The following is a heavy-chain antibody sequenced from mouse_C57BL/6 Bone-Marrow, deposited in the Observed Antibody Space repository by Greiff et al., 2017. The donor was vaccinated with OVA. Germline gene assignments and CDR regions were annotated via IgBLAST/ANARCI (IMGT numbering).Heavy chain of an antibody. Sequence: EVQLQQSGPELVKPGASVKISCKASGYTFTDYYMNWVKQSHGKSLEWIGDINPNNGGTSYNQKFKGKATLTVDKSSSTAYMELRSLTSEDSAVYYCARCGVVATKDYWGQGTTLTVSS. V-gene: IGHV1-26*01. CDR1: GYTFTDYY. CDR3: ARCGVVATKDY. D-gene: IGHD1-1*01. CDR2: INPNNGGT. J-gene: IGHJ2*01.